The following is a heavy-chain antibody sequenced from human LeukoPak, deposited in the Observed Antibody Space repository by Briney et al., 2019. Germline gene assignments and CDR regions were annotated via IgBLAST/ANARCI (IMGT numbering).Heavy chain of an antibody. D-gene: IGHD3-10*01. CDR2: IHTSGYT. CDR3: ARLGQITLVRGQSYYYHSMDV. Sequence: SETLSLTCSVSGASISSHYWSWIRQPPGKGLEWIGYIHTSGYTNYNPSLQSRVTISTDVSENQFSLKLTSVTAADTAVYYCARLGQITLVRGQSYYYHSMDVWAQGTTVTVSS. CDR1: GASISSHY. J-gene: IGHJ6*02. V-gene: IGHV4-4*08.